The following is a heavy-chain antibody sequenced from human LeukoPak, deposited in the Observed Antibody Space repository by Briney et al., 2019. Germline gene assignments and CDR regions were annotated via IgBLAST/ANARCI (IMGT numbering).Heavy chain of an antibody. CDR3: ATSCSTSCYADIDP. Sequence: GGSLRLSCAASGFTFSSYWMNWARQAPGKGLEWVASINHNGNVNYYVDSVKGRFTISRDNAKNSLYLQMNSLRAEDTAVYYCATSCSTSCYADIDPWGQGTLVTVSS. CDR1: GFTFSSYW. J-gene: IGHJ5*02. D-gene: IGHD2-2*01. CDR2: INHNGNVN. V-gene: IGHV3-7*01.